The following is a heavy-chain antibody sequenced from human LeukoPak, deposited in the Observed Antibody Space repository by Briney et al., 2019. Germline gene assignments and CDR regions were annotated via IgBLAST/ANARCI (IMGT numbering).Heavy chain of an antibody. CDR2: ISNTGRS. Sequence: ASETLSLTCTVSGAYMYDYYWNWIRKPPGKGVEWIGYISNTGRSKHNPSLKSRLAISFDTSKNQFSLTLSSVTVADTAVYYCEREQDGSGWGWLDPWGQGTLVTVSS. CDR3: EREQDGSGWGWLDP. J-gene: IGHJ5*02. D-gene: IGHD3-22*01. CDR1: GAYMYDYY. V-gene: IGHV4-59*12.